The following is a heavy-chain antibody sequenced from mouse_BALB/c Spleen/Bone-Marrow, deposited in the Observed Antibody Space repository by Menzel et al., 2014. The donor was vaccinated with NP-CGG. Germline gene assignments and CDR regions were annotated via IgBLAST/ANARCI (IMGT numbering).Heavy chain of an antibody. V-gene: IGHV7-3*02. D-gene: IGHD2-4*01. Sequence: EVKLVESGGGLAQPGGSLRLSCATSGFTFTDYYMSWVRQPPGEALEWLGFSRNKANGYTTEYSASVKGRFTISRDNSQSILYLQMNTLRAEDSATYYCARDINYDIYWYFDVWGAGTTVTVSS. J-gene: IGHJ1*01. CDR1: GFTFTDYY. CDR3: ARDINYDIYWYFDV. CDR2: SRNKANGYTT.